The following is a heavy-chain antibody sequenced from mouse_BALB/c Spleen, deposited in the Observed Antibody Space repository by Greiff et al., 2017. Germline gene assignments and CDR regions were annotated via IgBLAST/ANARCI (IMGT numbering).Heavy chain of an antibody. CDR2: ICGDGST. Sequence: QVQLKESGPGLVAPSQSLSISCTASGFSFTGYGVNWVRQPPGKGLEWLGMICGDGSTDYNSALKSSLSISKDNSTSQVVLKMNSLQTYDTAGYYCAREGESYAMDYWGQGTSVTVSA. J-gene: IGHJ4*01. CDR1: GFSFTGYG. CDR3: AREGESYAMDY. V-gene: IGHV2-6-7*01.